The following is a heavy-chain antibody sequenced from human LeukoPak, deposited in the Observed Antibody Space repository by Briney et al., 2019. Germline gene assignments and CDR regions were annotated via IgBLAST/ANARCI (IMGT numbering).Heavy chain of an antibody. CDR1: GGSISSYY. D-gene: IGHD3-22*01. Sequence: SETLSLTCTVSGGSISSYYWSWIRQPPGKGLEWIGEIYHSGSTNYNPSLKSRVTISVDKSKNQFSLKLSSVTAADTAVYYCASMIVGDAFDIWGQGAMVTVSS. J-gene: IGHJ3*02. V-gene: IGHV4-59*12. CDR2: IYHSGST. CDR3: ASMIVGDAFDI.